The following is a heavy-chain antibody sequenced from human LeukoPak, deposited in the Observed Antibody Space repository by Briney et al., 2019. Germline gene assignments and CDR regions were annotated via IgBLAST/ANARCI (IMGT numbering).Heavy chain of an antibody. V-gene: IGHV2-70*01. CDR1: GFSLRTSGMC. CDR3: ARIRFSSGWLLFDY. Sequence: SGPALLKPTPTLTLTCTFSGFSLRTSGMCVSWIRQPPGKALEWLALIDWDDDKYYSTSLKTRLTISKDTSRNQVVLTMTNMDPVDTATYYCARIRFSSGWLLFDYWGQGTLVTVSS. J-gene: IGHJ4*02. CDR2: IDWDDDK. D-gene: IGHD6-19*01.